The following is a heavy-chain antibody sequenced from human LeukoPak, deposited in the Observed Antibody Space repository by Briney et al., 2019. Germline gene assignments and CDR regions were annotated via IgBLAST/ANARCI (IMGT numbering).Heavy chain of an antibody. V-gene: IGHV4-59*12. CDR2: IYYSGST. J-gene: IGHJ6*02. CDR3: ARDRKFTVTKFYYYYYGMDV. Sequence: SETLSLTCTVSGGSISSYYWSWIRQPPGKGLEWIGYIYYSGSTNYNPSLKSRVTMSVDTSKNQFSLKLSSVTAADTAVYYCARDRKFTVTKFYYYYYGMDVWGQGTTVTVSS. D-gene: IGHD4-17*01. CDR1: GGSISSYY.